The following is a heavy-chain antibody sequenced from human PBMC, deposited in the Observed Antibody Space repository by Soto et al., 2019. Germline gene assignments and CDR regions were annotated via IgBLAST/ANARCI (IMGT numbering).Heavy chain of an antibody. CDR1: GFTFSTYV. J-gene: IGHJ4*02. CDR3: AKDKYDYVWGSYRPIYFGS. V-gene: IGHV3-30*18. CDR2: ILSDGSNK. D-gene: IGHD3-16*02. Sequence: GGSLRLSCAASGFTFSTYVLHWVRQAPGRGLEWVALILSDGSNKYYADSVKGRFSISRDNSKSTLYLQINSLRAEDTAVYYCAKDKYDYVWGSYRPIYFGSWGQGTLVNVSS.